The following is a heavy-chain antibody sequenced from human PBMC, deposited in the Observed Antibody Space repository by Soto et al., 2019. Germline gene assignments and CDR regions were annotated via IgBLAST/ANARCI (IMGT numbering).Heavy chain of an antibody. CDR2: IKSKTDGGTT. CDR1: GFTFSNAW. V-gene: IGHV3-15*01. CDR3: SAARGYQYYYDSSGRRAVDY. J-gene: IGHJ4*02. D-gene: IGHD3-22*01. Sequence: GSLRLSCAASGFTFSNAWMRWVRQATGKGLEWVGRIKSKTDGGTTDYAAPVKGRFTISRDDSKNTLYLQMNSLKTEDTAVYYCSAARGYQYYYDSSGRRAVDYWGQGTLVTVPQ.